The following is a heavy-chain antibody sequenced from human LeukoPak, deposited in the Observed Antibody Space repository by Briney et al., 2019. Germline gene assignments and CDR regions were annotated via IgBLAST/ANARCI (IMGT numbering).Heavy chain of an antibody. CDR3: AIMHGYYDGSGYWVQ. J-gene: IGHJ1*01. CDR2: ISSSGSTI. D-gene: IGHD3-22*01. V-gene: IGHV3-11*01. CDR1: GFTFSDYY. Sequence: GGSLRLSCAASGFTFSDYYMTWIRQAPGKGLEWVSYISSSGSTIYYADSVKGRITVSRDNAGNSLRLQMISLRAEDTAVYYCAIMHGYYDGSGYWVQWGQGTLVTVSS.